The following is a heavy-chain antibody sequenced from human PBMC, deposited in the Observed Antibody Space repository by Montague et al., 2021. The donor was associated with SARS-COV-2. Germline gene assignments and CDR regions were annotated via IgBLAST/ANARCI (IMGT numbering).Heavy chain of an antibody. V-gene: IGHV4-34*01. J-gene: IGHJ6*02. CDR1: GGSLSGYY. CDR2: INHSANT. Sequence: SETLSLTCAVYGGSLSGYYWSWIRQPPEEGLEWIGEINHSANTKYNPSLKSPVTISIDTSKNQFSLKMTSVTAADTATYYCASGIYPSGSYYNRYYYGLNTWGPGTTVIVSS. D-gene: IGHD3-10*01. CDR3: ASGIYPSGSYYNRYYYGLNT.